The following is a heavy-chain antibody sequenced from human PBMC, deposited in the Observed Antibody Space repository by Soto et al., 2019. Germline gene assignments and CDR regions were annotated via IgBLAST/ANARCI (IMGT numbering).Heavy chain of an antibody. Sequence: SETLSLTCAVYGGSFSGYYWSWIRQPPGKGLEWIGEINHSGSTNYNPSLKSRVTISVDTSKNQFSLKLRGLRSDDTAVYYCARVRQLVGYFYYYMDVWGKGTTVTVSS. CDR2: INHSGST. D-gene: IGHD6-6*01. J-gene: IGHJ6*03. V-gene: IGHV4-34*01. CDR3: ARVRQLVGYFYYYMDV. CDR1: GGSFSGYY.